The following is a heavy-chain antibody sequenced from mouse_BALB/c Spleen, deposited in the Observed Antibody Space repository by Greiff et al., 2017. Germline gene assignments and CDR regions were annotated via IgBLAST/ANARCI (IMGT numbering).Heavy chain of an antibody. CDR2: IDPANGNT. Sequence: VQLQQSGAELVKPGASVKLSCTASGFNIKDTYMHWVKQRPEQGLEWIGRIDPANGNTKYDPKFQGKATITADTSSNTAYLQLSSLTSEDTAVYYCADGSSYVYWGQGTTLTVSS. D-gene: IGHD1-1*01. J-gene: IGHJ2*01. V-gene: IGHV14-3*02. CDR1: GFNIKDTY. CDR3: ADGSSYVY.